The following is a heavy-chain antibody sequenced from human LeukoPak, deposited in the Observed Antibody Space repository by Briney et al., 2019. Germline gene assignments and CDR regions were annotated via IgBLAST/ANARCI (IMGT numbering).Heavy chain of an antibody. CDR2: IHYTGAT. CDR3: ARGNILSGYCFDF. V-gene: IGHV4-34*01. J-gene: IGHJ4*02. CDR1: GGSFSGDY. Sequence: SETLSLTCADYGGSFSGDYWSWIPQPPGKGLEWDGEIHYTGATSYNPSLKSRATISIDTSKNQVSLKLSSVTAADTAVYYCARGNILSGYCFDFWGQGALVTVSS. D-gene: IGHD3-9*01.